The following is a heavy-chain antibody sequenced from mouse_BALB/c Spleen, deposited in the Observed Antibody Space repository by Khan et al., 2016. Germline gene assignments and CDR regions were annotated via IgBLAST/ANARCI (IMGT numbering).Heavy chain of an antibody. J-gene: IGHJ4*01. V-gene: IGHV5-6-3*01. Sequence: EVELVESGGGLVQPGGSLKLSCAAAGFTFSTYAMSWVRQTPDKRLELVATINSNGGSTYYPDNVKGRFTISRDNAKNTLYLQMSSLKSEDTGMYYYARVRQAVDYWGQGTSVTVSS. CDR1: GFTFSTYA. CDR3: ARVRQAVDY. D-gene: IGHD2-14*01. CDR2: INSNGGST.